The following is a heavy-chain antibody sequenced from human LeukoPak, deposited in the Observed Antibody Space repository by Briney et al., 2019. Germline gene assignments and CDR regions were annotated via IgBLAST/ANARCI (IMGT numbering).Heavy chain of an antibody. CDR3: ARGSSDDFWSGYVCWFDP. V-gene: IGHV1-2*02. CDR1: GSTFTGYY. D-gene: IGHD3-3*01. CDR2: INPNSGGT. Sequence: ASVKVSCKASGSTFTGYYMHWVRQAPGQGLEWMGWINPNSGGTNYAQKFQGRVTMTRDTSISTAYMELSRLRSDDTAVYYCARGSSDDFWSGYVCWFDPWGQGTLVTVSS. J-gene: IGHJ5*02.